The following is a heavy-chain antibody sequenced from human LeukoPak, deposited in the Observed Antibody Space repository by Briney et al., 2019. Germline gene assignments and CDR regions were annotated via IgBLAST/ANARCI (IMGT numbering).Heavy chain of an antibody. J-gene: IGHJ1*01. V-gene: IGHV3-11*01. Sequence: PGGSLRLSCTASGFTFGDYAMSWFRQAPGKGLEWVSSISISGSTIYYADSVKGRFTISRDNAKNSLYLQMNSLRAEDTAVYYCARSSDSSSLQYFQHWGQGTLVTVSS. CDR2: ISISGSTI. CDR1: GFTFGDYA. D-gene: IGHD6-6*01. CDR3: ARSSDSSSLQYFQH.